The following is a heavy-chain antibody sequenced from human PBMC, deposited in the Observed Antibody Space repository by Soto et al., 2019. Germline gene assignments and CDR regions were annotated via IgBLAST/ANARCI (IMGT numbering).Heavy chain of an antibody. CDR2: ISSSSSYT. V-gene: IGHV3-11*06. Sequence: PGGSLRLSSAASGFTFSDYYMSWIRQAPGKGLEWVSYISSSSSYTNYADSVKGRFTISRDNAKNSLYLQMNSLRAEDTAVYYCARTLSGGGKSGSWFDPWGQGTLVTVSS. CDR1: GFTFSDYY. J-gene: IGHJ5*02. D-gene: IGHD2-15*01. CDR3: ARTLSGGGKSGSWFDP.